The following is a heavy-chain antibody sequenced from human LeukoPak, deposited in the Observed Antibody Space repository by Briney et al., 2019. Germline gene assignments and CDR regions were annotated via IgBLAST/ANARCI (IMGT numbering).Heavy chain of an antibody. CDR2: IYHSGST. CDR3: AREIDPSYYDILTGFGGDH. J-gene: IGHJ4*02. CDR1: GGSISSGGYY. Sequence: SETLSLTCTVSGGSISSGGYYWSWIRQPPGKGLEWIGYIYHSGSTYYNPSLKSRVTISVDRSKNQFSLKLSSVTAADTAVYYCAREIDPSYYDILTGFGGDHWGQGTLVTVSS. D-gene: IGHD3-9*01. V-gene: IGHV4-30-2*01.